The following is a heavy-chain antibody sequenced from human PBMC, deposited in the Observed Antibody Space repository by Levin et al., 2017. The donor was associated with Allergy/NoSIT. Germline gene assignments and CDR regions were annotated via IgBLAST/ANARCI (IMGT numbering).Heavy chain of an antibody. CDR2: SSDSDGRS. CDR1: GFTFSGSV. Sequence: PGGSLRLSCVGSGFTFSGSVISWVRQATGKGLEWISASSDSDGRSYYVESVKGRFTLSRDNSRNTVFLQMNSLRVEDTAVYYCAKGRLSVTGFDPWGQGTLVTVAS. V-gene: IGHV3-23*01. CDR3: AKGRLSVTGFDP. D-gene: IGHD2-21*02. J-gene: IGHJ5*02.